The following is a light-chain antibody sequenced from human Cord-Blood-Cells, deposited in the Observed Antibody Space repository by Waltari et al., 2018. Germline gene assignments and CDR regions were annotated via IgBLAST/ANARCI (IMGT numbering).Light chain of an antibody. CDR1: SSDVGGYNY. CDR3: CSYAGSYTYWV. V-gene: IGLV2-11*01. J-gene: IGLJ3*02. CDR2: DVS. Sequence: QSALTQPRSVSGSPGQSVTISCTGTSSDVGGYNYVSWYQQHPGKDPKLMIYDVSKRPSGGPDRFSGSKSGNTASLTISGLQAEDEADYYCCSYAGSYTYWVFGGGTKLTVL.